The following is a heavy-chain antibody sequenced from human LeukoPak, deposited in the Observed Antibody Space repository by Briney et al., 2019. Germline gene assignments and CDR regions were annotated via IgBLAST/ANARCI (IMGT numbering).Heavy chain of an antibody. Sequence: PSETLSLTRTVSGGSISSGSYYWSWIRQPAGKGLEWIGRIYTSGSTNYNPSLKSRVTISVDTSKNQFSLKLSSVTAADTAVYYCARGGDDFWSGYSYFDYWGQGTLVTVSS. V-gene: IGHV4-61*02. CDR1: GGSISSGSYY. CDR2: IYTSGST. D-gene: IGHD3-3*01. CDR3: ARGGDDFWSGYSYFDY. J-gene: IGHJ4*02.